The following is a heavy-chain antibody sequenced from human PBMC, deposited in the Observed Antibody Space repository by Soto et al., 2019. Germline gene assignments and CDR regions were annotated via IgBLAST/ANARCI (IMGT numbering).Heavy chain of an antibody. V-gene: IGHV4-59*01. D-gene: IGHD1-26*01. CDR3: AYSGFEPYYFDY. J-gene: IGHJ4*02. Sequence: EALSLTCTVSGGSISSYYWIWIRQPPGKGLEWIGYIYYSGSTNYNPSLKSRVTISVDTSKNQFSLKLSSVTAADTAVYYCAYSGFEPYYFDYWGQGTLVTVSS. CDR1: GGSISSYY. CDR2: IYYSGST.